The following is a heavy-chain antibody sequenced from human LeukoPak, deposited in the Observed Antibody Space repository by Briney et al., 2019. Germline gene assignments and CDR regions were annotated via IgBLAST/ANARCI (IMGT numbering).Heavy chain of an antibody. D-gene: IGHD6-13*01. CDR1: GGSISIYY. V-gene: IGHV4-4*07. J-gene: IGHJ5*02. CDR2: IFTSGIT. CDR3: ARNGIAAAGIYRWFDP. Sequence: SETLSLTCTVSGGSISIYYWNWIRQPAGKGLEWIGRIFTSGITNYNPSLKSRVTVSVDTSKNQFSLKLSSVTAADTAVYYCARNGIAAAGIYRWFDPWGQGTLVTVSS.